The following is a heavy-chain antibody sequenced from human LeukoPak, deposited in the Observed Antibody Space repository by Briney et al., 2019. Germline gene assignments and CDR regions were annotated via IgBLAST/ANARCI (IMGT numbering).Heavy chain of an antibody. CDR2: IWYDGSNK. D-gene: IGHD3-10*01. CDR3: TTVYGFGELLDWYFDL. Sequence: GGSLRLSCAASGFTFSSYGMHWVRQAPGKGLEWVAVIWYDGSNKYYADSVKGRFTISRDNSKNTLYLQMNSLRAEDTAVYYCTTVYGFGELLDWYFDLWGRGTLVTVSS. J-gene: IGHJ2*01. V-gene: IGHV3-33*01. CDR1: GFTFSSYG.